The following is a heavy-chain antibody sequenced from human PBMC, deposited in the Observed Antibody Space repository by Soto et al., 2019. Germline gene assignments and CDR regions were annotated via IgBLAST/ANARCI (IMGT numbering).Heavy chain of an antibody. J-gene: IGHJ4*02. CDR2: INAGSGNT. D-gene: IGHD3-10*01. Sequence: ASVKVSCKPSGYTFTSYAMHWVRQAPGQRLEWMGWINAGSGNTKYSQKFQGRVTITRDTSASTAYMELSSLTSEDTAVYYGARGLCFGKYFKYNFDFGARGTVGT. CDR1: GYTFTSYA. V-gene: IGHV1-3*01. CDR3: ARGLCFGKYFKYNFDF.